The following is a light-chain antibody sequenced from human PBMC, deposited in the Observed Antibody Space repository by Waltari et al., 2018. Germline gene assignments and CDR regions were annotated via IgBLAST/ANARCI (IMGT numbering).Light chain of an antibody. J-gene: IGKJ5*01. Sequence: DIQMTQSPSSLSASVGDRVTITCRASQSISSYLNWYQQKQGKAPKPLVYAASSLQSGGPSRFSGSGAGTDCTLTISSLQPEDFATYYCQQSYSTPPTFGQGTRLEIK. V-gene: IGKV1-39*01. CDR2: AAS. CDR3: QQSYSTPPT. CDR1: QSISSY.